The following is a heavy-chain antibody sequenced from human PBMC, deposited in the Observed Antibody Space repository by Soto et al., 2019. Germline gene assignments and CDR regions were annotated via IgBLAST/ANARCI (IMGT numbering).Heavy chain of an antibody. CDR1: GGSISNGGYS. CDR3: TTQGFGILHGLVDV. J-gene: IGHJ6*02. Sequence: SETLSLTCAVSGGSISNGGYSWSWIRQPPGKGLEWIGYISEGGYTSYNPSLRSRVFISVDTSNNQVSLNLASVTAADTAIYYCTTQGFGILHGLVDVWGQGTTVTVSS. CDR2: ISEGGYT. V-gene: IGHV4-30-2*01. D-gene: IGHD3-10*01.